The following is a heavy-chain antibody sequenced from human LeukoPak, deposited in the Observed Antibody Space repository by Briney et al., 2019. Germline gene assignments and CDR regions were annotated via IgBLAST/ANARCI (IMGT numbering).Heavy chain of an antibody. V-gene: IGHV4-59*01. CDR2: ISYAGST. J-gene: IGHJ4*02. D-gene: IGHD6-19*01. CDR3: ATNVGSSGWFDY. Sequence: SETLSLTCTVSGGSISSYYGSWIRQPPGTGLEWIGYISYAGSTNYNPSLKTRVTISLETSKNQFSLNLTSVTAGDTAVYYCATNVGSSGWFDYWGQGTLVTVSS. CDR1: GGSISSYY.